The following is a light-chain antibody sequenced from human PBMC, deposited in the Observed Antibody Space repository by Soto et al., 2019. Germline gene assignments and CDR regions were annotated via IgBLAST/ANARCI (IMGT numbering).Light chain of an antibody. CDR2: DAS. J-gene: IGKJ2*01. CDR3: QQDGSSSYT. Sequence: EIVLTQSPGTLSLSPGERATLSCRASQSVSSRSLAWYQQKRGQAPRLLIYDASRRAPGIPDRFSGSGSGTDFTLTIGRLEPEDVAVYHCQQDGSSSYTFGQGTKLEIK. CDR1: QSVSSRS. V-gene: IGKV3-20*01.